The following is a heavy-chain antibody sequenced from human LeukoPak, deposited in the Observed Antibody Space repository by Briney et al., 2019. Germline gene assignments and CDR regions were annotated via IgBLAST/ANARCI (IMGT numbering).Heavy chain of an antibody. CDR1: GGSISSYY. D-gene: IGHD3-22*01. Sequence: SETLSLTCSVSGGSISSYYWSWIRQPPGKGLEWIGYIYYSGSTNYNPSLKSRVTISVDTSKNQFSLKLSSVTAADTAVYYCASLYYDDAFDIWGQGTMVTVSS. V-gene: IGHV4-59*12. J-gene: IGHJ3*02. CDR3: ASLYYDDAFDI. CDR2: IYYSGST.